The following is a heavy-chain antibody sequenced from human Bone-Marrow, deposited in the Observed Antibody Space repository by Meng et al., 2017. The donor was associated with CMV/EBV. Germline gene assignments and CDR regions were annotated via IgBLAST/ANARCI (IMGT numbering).Heavy chain of an antibody. Sequence: GESLKISCSASGLTFSDSWMTWVRQAPGKGLEWVAVIWYDGSNKYYADSVKGRFTISRDNSKNTLYLQMNSLRAEDTAVYYCAKDHADIVVVPAAHRLGGDAFDIWGQGTMVTVSS. D-gene: IGHD2-2*01. CDR2: IWYDGSNK. CDR3: AKDHADIVVVPAAHRLGGDAFDI. J-gene: IGHJ3*02. V-gene: IGHV3-33*06. CDR1: GLTFSDSW.